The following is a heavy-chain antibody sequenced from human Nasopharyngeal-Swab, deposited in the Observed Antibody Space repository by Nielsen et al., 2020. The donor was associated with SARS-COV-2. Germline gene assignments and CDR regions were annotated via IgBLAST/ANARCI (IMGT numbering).Heavy chain of an antibody. Sequence: PGKALEWLAHIFSNDEKSYSTSLKSRLTISKDTSKSQVVLTMTNMDPVDTATYYCARIPERGYSYGVDYWGQGTLATVSS. D-gene: IGHD5-18*01. CDR3: ARIPERGYSYGVDY. J-gene: IGHJ4*02. CDR2: IFSNDEK. V-gene: IGHV2-26*01.